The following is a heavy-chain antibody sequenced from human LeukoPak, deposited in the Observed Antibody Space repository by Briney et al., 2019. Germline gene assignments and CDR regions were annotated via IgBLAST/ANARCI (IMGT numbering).Heavy chain of an antibody. CDR1: GFIFSSCA. Sequence: PGGSLRLSCAASGFIFSSCAMNWVRQGPGKGLEWVSGISGSGGSTYYADSVKGRFTISRDSSKNTVYLQMNSLRAEDMAVYYCAKAEGSYKTLIDYWGQGTLVTVSS. V-gene: IGHV3-23*01. CDR3: AKAEGSYKTLIDY. CDR2: ISGSGGST. J-gene: IGHJ4*02. D-gene: IGHD3-10*01.